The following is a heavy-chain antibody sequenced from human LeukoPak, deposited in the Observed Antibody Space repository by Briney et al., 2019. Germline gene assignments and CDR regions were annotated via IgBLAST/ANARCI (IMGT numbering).Heavy chain of an antibody. CDR3: ARGPFTSISKYFDY. Sequence: GGSLRLSCAASGFTFSSYAMSWVRQAPGKGLEWVSSISTTSSYIYYADSMKGRFTISRGNAKNSLYLQMNSLRAEDTAVYYCARGPFTSISKYFDYWGQGTLVTVSS. J-gene: IGHJ4*02. CDR2: ISTTSSYI. D-gene: IGHD2-2*01. V-gene: IGHV3-21*01. CDR1: GFTFSSYA.